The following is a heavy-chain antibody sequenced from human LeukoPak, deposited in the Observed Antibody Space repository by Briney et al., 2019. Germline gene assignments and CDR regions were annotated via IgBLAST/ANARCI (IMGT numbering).Heavy chain of an antibody. V-gene: IGHV4-31*03. CDR3: ASDSSGYYSY. CDR2: IYYSGST. CDR1: GGSISSGGYS. D-gene: IGHD3-22*01. Sequence: TSETLSLTCTVSGGSISSGGYSWSWIRQHPGKGLEWIGYIYYSGSTYYNPSLKSRVTISVDTSKNQLSLKLSSVTAADTAVYYCASDSSGYYSYWGQGTLVTVSS. J-gene: IGHJ4*02.